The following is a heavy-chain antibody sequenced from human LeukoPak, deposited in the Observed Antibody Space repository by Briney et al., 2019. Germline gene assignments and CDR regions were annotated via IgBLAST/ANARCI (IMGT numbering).Heavy chain of an antibody. CDR3: AKESAAAGPFDY. D-gene: IGHD6-13*01. V-gene: IGHV3-9*03. J-gene: IGHJ4*02. Sequence: PGGSLRLSCAASGFTFDDYAMHWVRQAPGKGLEWVSGISWNSGSIGYADSVKGRFTISRDNAKNSLYLQMNSLRAEDIALYYCAKESAAAGPFDYWGQGTLVTVSS. CDR1: GFTFDDYA. CDR2: ISWNSGSI.